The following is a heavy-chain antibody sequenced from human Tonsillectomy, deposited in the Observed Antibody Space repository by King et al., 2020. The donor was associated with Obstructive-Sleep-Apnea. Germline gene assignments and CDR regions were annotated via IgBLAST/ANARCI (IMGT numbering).Heavy chain of an antibody. CDR3: ARVDQFSLDY. V-gene: IGHV4-34*01. CDR2: INHSGST. CDR1: GGSFSGYY. J-gene: IGHJ4*02. Sequence: VQLQQWGAGLLKPSETLSLTCAVYGGSFSGYYWSWIRQPPGKGMEWIGEINHSGSTTYNPSLKSRVTISVDTSKNQFSLKLSSVTAADTAVYYCARVDQFSLDYWGQGTLVTVSS.